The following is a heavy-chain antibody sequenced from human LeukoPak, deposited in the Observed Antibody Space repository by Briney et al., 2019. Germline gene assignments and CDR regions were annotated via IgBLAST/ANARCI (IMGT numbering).Heavy chain of an antibody. V-gene: IGHV3-11*04. CDR1: GFTFSDYY. CDR2: ISSSGSTI. J-gene: IGHJ3*02. Sequence: GGSLRLSCAASGFTFSDYYMSWIRQAPGKGLEWVSYISSSGSTIYYADSVKGRFTISRDNAKNSLYLQMNSLRAEDTAVYYCARDTAMVKDAFDIWGQGTMVTVSS. D-gene: IGHD5-18*01. CDR3: ARDTAMVKDAFDI.